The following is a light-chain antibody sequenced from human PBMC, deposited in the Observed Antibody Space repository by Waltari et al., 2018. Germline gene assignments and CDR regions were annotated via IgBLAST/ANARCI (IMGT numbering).Light chain of an antibody. CDR1: ESVSSW. CDR3: QQYNRDVT. V-gene: IGKV1-5*03. CDR2: KAT. Sequence: DIHMSQSPSTVSASLGDTVTVTCRASESVSSWLAWYQHKPGKGPTLLISKATTLQTGVPARFSGSGTGTELTLTISSLQPDDVATYYCQQYNRDVTFGGGTRIEIK. J-gene: IGKJ4*01.